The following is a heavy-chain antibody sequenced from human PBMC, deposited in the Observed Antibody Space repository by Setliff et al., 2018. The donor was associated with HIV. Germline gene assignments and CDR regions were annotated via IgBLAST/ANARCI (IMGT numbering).Heavy chain of an antibody. CDR1: GYNFITFG. CDR2: ISTYSGKT. Sequence: ASVKVSCKASGYNFITFGINWVRQAPGQGLEWMGRISTYSGKTDYAEKFQGRLTMTMDTSTRTVFMELRSLTLDDTSVYYCARGSAPNKVVAASLDIWGQGTLVTVSS. D-gene: IGHD3-22*01. J-gene: IGHJ4*01. V-gene: IGHV1-18*01. CDR3: ARGSAPNKVVAASLDI.